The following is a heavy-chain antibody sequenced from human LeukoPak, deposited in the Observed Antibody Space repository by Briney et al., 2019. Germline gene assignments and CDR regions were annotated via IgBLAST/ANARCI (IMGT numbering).Heavy chain of an antibody. J-gene: IGHJ4*02. CDR3: ARGPSFDY. V-gene: IGHV4-34*01. CDR2: INHSGST. CDR1: GGSFSGYY. Sequence: SETLSLTCAVYGGSFSGYYWSWIRQPPGKGLEWIGEINHSGSTNYNPSLKSRVTISVDTSKNQFSLKLSSVTAAYTAVYYCARGPSFDYWGQGTLVTVSS.